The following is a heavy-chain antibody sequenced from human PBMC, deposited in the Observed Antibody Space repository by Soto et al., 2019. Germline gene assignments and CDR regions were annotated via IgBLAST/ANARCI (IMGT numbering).Heavy chain of an antibody. V-gene: IGHV3-64*01. CDR2: ISSNGGST. Sequence: EVQLVESGGGLVQPGGSLRLSCAASGFTFSSYAMHWVRQAPGKGLEYVSAISSNGGSTYYANSVKGRFTISRDNSKNTLNLQMASLRAEDMAVYYCARDRGGYAFDIWGQGPMVTVSS. CDR1: GFTFSSYA. J-gene: IGHJ3*02. D-gene: IGHD3-16*01. CDR3: ARDRGGYAFDI.